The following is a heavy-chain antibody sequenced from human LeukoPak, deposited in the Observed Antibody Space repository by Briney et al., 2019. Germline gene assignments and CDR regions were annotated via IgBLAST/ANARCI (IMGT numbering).Heavy chain of an antibody. J-gene: IGHJ4*02. D-gene: IGHD1-1*01. V-gene: IGHV4-4*07. CDR3: ARDRGTWNDDGFDY. CDR1: GGSISSYY. CDR2: IYSSGST. Sequence: SETLSLTCTVSGGSISSYYWSWIRQPAGKGLEWIGRIYSSGSTDYNPSLKSRVTMSVDTSKNQFSLKLSSVTAADTAVYYCARDRGTWNDDGFDYWGQGTLVAVSS.